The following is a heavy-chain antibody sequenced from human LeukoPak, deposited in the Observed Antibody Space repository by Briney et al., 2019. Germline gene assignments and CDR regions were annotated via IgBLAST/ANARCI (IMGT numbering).Heavy chain of an antibody. Sequence: SETLSLTCTVSGGSISSYYWSWNRQPAGRVLEWIGRIYISGSTNYNPSLKSRATMSVDTSKNQFSLKLSAVTAADTAVYFCARGPYYYDSSGFYSDYWGQGTLVTVSS. CDR2: IYISGST. J-gene: IGHJ4*02. V-gene: IGHV4-4*07. D-gene: IGHD3-22*01. CDR1: GGSISSYY. CDR3: ARGPYYYDSSGFYSDY.